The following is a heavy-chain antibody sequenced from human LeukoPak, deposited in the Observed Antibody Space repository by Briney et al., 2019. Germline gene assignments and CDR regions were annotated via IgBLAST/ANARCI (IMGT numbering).Heavy chain of an antibody. CDR2: IYTSGST. V-gene: IGHV4-4*07. D-gene: IGHD3-22*01. CDR3: ARGPYSYDSSGAFDI. J-gene: IGHJ3*02. Sequence: SETLSLTCTVSGGSISSYYWSWIRQPAGKGLEWIGRIYTSGSTNYNPSLKSRVTISVDTSKNQFSLKLSSVTAADTAVYFCARGPYSYDSSGAFDIWGQGTMVTVPS. CDR1: GGSISSYY.